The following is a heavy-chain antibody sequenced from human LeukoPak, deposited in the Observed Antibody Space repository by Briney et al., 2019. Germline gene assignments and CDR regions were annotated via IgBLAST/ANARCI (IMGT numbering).Heavy chain of an antibody. Sequence: GGSLRLSCAASGFTFTNFAMNWVRQAPGKGLEWVAVISYDGSNKNNADSVKGRFTISRDNSKNTLYLQMNSLRPEDTAIYYCAKDGTMSLYGLDSWGQGTLVTVSS. CDR2: ISYDGSNK. J-gene: IGHJ4*02. V-gene: IGHV3-30*18. CDR3: AKDGTMSLYGLDS. D-gene: IGHD3-10*02. CDR1: GFTFTNFA.